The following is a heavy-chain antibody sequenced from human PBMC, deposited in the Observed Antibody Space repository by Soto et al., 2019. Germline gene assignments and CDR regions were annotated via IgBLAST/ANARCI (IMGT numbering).Heavy chain of an antibody. D-gene: IGHD3-3*01. CDR1: GYTFTSYD. Sequence: QVQLVQSGAEVKKPGASVKVSCKASGYTFTSYDINWVRQATGQGLEWMGWMNPNSGTTGYAQKLQATVPMTRNTSISTAYMELSSLRSEDTAVYYRARGPITIFGVVTHYGMDVWGQGTTVTVSS. CDR3: ARGPITIFGVVTHYGMDV. J-gene: IGHJ6*02. V-gene: IGHV1-8*01. CDR2: MNPNSGTT.